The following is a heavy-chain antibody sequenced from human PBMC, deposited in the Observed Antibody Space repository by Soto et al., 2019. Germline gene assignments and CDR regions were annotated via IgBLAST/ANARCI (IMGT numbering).Heavy chain of an antibody. J-gene: IGHJ5*02. D-gene: IGHD2-15*01. CDR1: GGSISSGGYS. Sequence: SETLSLTCAVSGGSISSGGYSGSWIRQPPGKGLEWIGYIYHSGSTYYNPSLKSRVTISVDTSKNQFSLKLSSVTAADTAVYYCARGYCSGGSCYLFDPWGQGTLVTVSS. V-gene: IGHV4-30-2*01. CDR3: ARGYCSGGSCYLFDP. CDR2: IYHSGST.